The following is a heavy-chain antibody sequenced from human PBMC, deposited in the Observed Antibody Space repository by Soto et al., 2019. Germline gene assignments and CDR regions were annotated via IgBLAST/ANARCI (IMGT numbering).Heavy chain of an antibody. D-gene: IGHD2-15*01. CDR3: AGGMCFGGSCYLDV. Sequence: QVQLVQSGAEVKKPGSSVKVSCKAAGGTFSTYTLYWVRQAPGQGLEWMGGISPGIDIRDYAQKFQGRVTITADESTSTVYMQLSTLLSEETDLSYCAGGMCFGGSCYLDVWGQGTLVTVSS. V-gene: IGHV1-69*12. J-gene: IGHJ4*02. CDR1: GGTFSTYT. CDR2: ISPGIDIR.